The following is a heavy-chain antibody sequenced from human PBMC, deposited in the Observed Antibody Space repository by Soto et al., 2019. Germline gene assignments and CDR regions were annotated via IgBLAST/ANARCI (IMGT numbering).Heavy chain of an antibody. CDR3: TIGGGGGLFEH. CDR2: ISPKSTYR. J-gene: IGHJ4*02. Sequence: PGGSLRLSCATSGFPFSDYYMSWIRQAPGKGLEWLSHISPKSTYRNYADSVKGRFTISRDNTKSSLFLQMNSLGVEDTAVYYCTIGGGGGLFEHWGQGVWVTVS. CDR1: GFPFSDYY. D-gene: IGHD2-15*01. V-gene: IGHV3-11*06.